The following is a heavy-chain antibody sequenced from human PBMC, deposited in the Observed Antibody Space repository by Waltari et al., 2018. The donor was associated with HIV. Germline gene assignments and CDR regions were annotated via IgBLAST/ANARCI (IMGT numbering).Heavy chain of an antibody. CDR3: VRDDPGYGPIDH. J-gene: IGHJ5*02. CDR2: IRRATNVK. V-gene: IGHV3-21*04. CDR1: GFAFRNYS. Sequence: LVESGGGVVKTGESLRLTCEGSGFAFRNYSFNWVRQSPKRGLGWVAYIRRATNVKFYLFSVSGRFVISMDDSESSVHLQMDSVKKEDTGKYFCVRDDPGYGPIDHWGRGTLVTV. D-gene: IGHD5-18*01.